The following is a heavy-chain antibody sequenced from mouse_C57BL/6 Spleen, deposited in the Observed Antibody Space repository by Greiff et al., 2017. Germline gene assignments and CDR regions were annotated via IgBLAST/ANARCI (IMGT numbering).Heavy chain of an antibody. D-gene: IGHD1-1*01. CDR2: ILPGSGST. CDR1: GYTFTGYW. V-gene: IGHV1-9*01. CDR3: AREGASAVDNYAMDY. Sequence: VQLQESGAELMKPGASVKLSCKASGYTFTGYWIEWVKPRPGLGLEWIGYILPGSGSTNYNEKFKDKATLTAATSSNTAYMQLSSLTTEDSAVYYCAREGASAVDNYAMDYWGQGTTVTVSS. J-gene: IGHJ4*01.